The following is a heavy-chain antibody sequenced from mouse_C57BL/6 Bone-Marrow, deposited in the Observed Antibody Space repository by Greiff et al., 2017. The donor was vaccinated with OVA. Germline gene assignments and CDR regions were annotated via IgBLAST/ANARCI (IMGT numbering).Heavy chain of an antibody. V-gene: IGHV1-55*01. D-gene: IGHD1-1*01. J-gene: IGHJ1*03. CDR2: IYPGSGST. CDR3: AREGTTAVPYFDV. Sequence: VQLQQSGAELVKPGASVKMSCKASGYTFTSYWITWVKQRPGQGLEWIGDIYPGSGSTNYNEKFKSKATLTVDTSSSTAYMQLSSLTSEDSAVYYCAREGTTAVPYFDVWGTGTTVTVSS. CDR1: GYTFTSYW.